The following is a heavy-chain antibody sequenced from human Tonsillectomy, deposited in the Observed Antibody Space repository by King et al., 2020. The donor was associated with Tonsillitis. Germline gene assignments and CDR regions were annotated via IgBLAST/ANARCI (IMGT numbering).Heavy chain of an antibody. V-gene: IGHV1-46*01. D-gene: IGHD1-26*01. J-gene: IGHJ4*02. CDR2: IDPDDGTT. CDR1: GYSFTSYQ. CDR3: AREAGLHIVGTIYRNDLAF. Sequence: VQLVESGAEVKKPGASVKISCKASGYSFTSYQMHWVRQAPGQGHEWIGIIDPDDGTTTYAQKFQGRVTMSRDTSTSTVYMDLSSLRSEDTAIYYCAREAGLHIVGTIYRNDLAFWGQGTLVTVSS.